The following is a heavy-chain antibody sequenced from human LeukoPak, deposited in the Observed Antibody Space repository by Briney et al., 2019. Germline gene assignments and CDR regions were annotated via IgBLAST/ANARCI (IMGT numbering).Heavy chain of an antibody. D-gene: IGHD3-10*01. J-gene: IGHJ5*02. CDR3: ARRHYQPTLWFAP. Sequence: SPTLSLTCALYGASLSVYFWGWVRQPPGDGRGWLGEIDYRGRTNNNPCLMSRVIILVNTSAIHFSLKLSSVTAADTAVYYCARRHYQPTLWFAPWGQGTLVTISS. CDR2: IDYRGRT. V-gene: IGHV4-34*01. CDR1: GASLSVYF.